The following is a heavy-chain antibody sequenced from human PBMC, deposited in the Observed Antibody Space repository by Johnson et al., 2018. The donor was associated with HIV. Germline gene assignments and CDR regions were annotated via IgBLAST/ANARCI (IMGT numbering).Heavy chain of an antibody. CDR2: IHWNGGST. Sequence: VSGIHWNGGSTNYAGPVKGRFTISRDNAKNSLYLQMNSLRAGDTAVYYCARIGGGLAGLEKDDVFDIWGQGTLVTVSS. V-gene: IGHV3-20*03. J-gene: IGHJ3*02. CDR3: ARIGGGLAGLEKDDVFDI. D-gene: IGHD3-16*01.